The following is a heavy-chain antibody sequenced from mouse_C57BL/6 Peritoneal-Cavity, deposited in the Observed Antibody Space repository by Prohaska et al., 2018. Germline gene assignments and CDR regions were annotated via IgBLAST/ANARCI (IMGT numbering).Heavy chain of an antibody. D-gene: IGHD2-5*01. CDR1: GYTFTDYY. Sequence: QVQLKQSEAELVRPGASVKLSCKASGYTFTDYYINWVKQRPGQGPEWIARIYPGSGNTYYNEKFKGKATLTAEKSCSTAYMQLSSLTSEDSAVYFCARGGGYSNYVGYAMDYWGQGTSVTISS. V-gene: IGHV1-76*01. J-gene: IGHJ4*01. CDR3: ARGGGYSNYVGYAMDY. CDR2: IYPGSGNT.